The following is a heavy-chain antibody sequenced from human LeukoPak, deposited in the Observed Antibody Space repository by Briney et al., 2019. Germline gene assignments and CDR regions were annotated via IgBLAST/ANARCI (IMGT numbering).Heavy chain of an antibody. Sequence: PGRSLRLSCAASGFTFTTYAIHWVRQAPGKGLEWVAVISYDGNNKYYADSVKGRFTISRDNSKNTLYLQMNSLRAEDTAVYYCARVSEARAWEYYFDYWGQGTLVTVSS. V-gene: IGHV3-30*04. D-gene: IGHD1-26*01. CDR1: GFTFTTYA. J-gene: IGHJ4*02. CDR2: ISYDGNNK. CDR3: ARVSEARAWEYYFDY.